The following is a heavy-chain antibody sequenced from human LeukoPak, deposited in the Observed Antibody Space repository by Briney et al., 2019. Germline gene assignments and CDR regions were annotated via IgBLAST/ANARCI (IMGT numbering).Heavy chain of an antibody. CDR2: IRSKAYGGTT. Sequence: QPGRSLRLSCTASGFTFGDYAMSLFRQAPGKGLESVGFIRSKAYGGTTEYAASVKGRFTISRDDSKSIAYLQMNSLKTEDTAVYYCTMGGYDTPTNYYYYYMDVWGKGTTVTVSS. D-gene: IGHD5-12*01. V-gene: IGHV3-49*03. CDR3: TMGGYDTPTNYYYYYMDV. J-gene: IGHJ6*03. CDR1: GFTFGDYA.